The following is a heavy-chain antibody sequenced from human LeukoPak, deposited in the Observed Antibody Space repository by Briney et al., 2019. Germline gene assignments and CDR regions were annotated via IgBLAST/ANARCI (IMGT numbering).Heavy chain of an antibody. CDR1: GFTFTNAW. CDR3: TTDLGTYYHGSQRLIPIDY. CDR2: IKSKTDGETT. D-gene: IGHD3-10*01. J-gene: IGHJ4*02. V-gene: IGHV3-15*01. Sequence: GGSLRLSCGDSGFTFTNAWMSWVRQAPGKGLEWIGRIKSKTDGETTNYAEPVRGRFTISRDDSKGAVYLQMNSLKIEDTAVYYCTTDLGTYYHGSQRLIPIDYWGQGTLVTVSS.